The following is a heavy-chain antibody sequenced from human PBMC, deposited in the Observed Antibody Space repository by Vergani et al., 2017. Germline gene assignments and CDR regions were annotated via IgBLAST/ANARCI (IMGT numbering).Heavy chain of an antibody. Sequence: QVQVVQSGAEVSRPGASVKVSCKTSGYTFSNYYMHWVRQAPGQGLEWMGIINPSGGHTNYAQKFQGRVTMTRDTSTSTVYMELSSLRSEDTAIYYCARGDYGILTGYRYWGQGTLVTVSA. D-gene: IGHD3-9*01. CDR2: INPSGGHT. CDR1: GYTFSNYY. V-gene: IGHV1-46*03. J-gene: IGHJ4*02. CDR3: ARGDYGILTGYRY.